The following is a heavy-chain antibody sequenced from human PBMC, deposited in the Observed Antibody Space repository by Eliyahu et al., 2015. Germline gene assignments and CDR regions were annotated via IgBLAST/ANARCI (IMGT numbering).Heavy chain of an antibody. Sequence: QVQLQESGPGLVKPSETLSLTCTVSGGSISSYYWSWIRQPPGKGLEWIGYIYYSGSTNYNPSLKSRVTISVDTSKNQFSLKLSSVTAADTAVYYCARVLGYCSSTSCYAGHEHLNWFDPWGQGTLVTVSS. CDR3: ARVLGYCSSTSCYAGHEHLNWFDP. CDR1: GGSISSYY. D-gene: IGHD2-2*01. J-gene: IGHJ5*02. CDR2: IYYSGST. V-gene: IGHV4-59*01.